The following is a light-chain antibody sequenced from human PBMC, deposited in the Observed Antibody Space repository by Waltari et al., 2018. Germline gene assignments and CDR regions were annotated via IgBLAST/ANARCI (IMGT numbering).Light chain of an antibody. V-gene: IGKV1-5*03. CDR2: KAS. CDR1: QSISSW. Sequence: DIQMTQSPATLSASVGDRVIIPCRASQSISSWLVWYQQKPGKAPKLLIYKASSLESGVPSRFSGSGSGTEFTLTISSLQPDDFATYYCQQYNSYPITFGPGTKVDIK. CDR3: QQYNSYPIT. J-gene: IGKJ3*01.